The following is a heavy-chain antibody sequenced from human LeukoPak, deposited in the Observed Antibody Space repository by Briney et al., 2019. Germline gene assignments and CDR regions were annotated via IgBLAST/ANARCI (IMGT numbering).Heavy chain of an antibody. J-gene: IGHJ4*02. CDR1: GFTFSSYN. CDR2: ISSSSSTI. D-gene: IGHD2-15*01. Sequence: TGGSLRLSCAASGFTFSSYNMNWVRQAPGKGLEWVSYISSSSSTIYYADSVKGRFTISRDNAKNSLYLQMNSLRDEDTAVYYCARMIGEIYCSGGSCYLDYWGQGTLVTVSS. CDR3: ARMIGEIYCSGGSCYLDY. V-gene: IGHV3-48*02.